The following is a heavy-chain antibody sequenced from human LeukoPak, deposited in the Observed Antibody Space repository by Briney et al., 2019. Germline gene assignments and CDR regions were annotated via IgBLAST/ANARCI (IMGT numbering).Heavy chain of an antibody. CDR2: INHSGST. J-gene: IGHJ5*02. CDR3: ASGGYCSSGSCYPNWFDP. CDR1: GGSFSGYY. V-gene: IGHV4-34*01. Sequence: SSETLSLTCAVYGGSFSGYYWSWIRQPPGKGLEWIGEINHSGSTNYSPSLKSRVTISVDTSKNQFSLKLSSVTAADTAVYYCASGGYCSSGSCYPNWFDPWGQGTLVTVSS. D-gene: IGHD2-15*01.